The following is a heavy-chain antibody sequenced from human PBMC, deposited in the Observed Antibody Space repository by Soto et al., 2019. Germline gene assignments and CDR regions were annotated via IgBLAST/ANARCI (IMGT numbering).Heavy chain of an antibody. CDR1: GGSFSGYY. Sequence: SETLSLTCAVYGGSFSGYYWSWIRQPPGKGLEWIGEINHSGSTNYNPSLKSRVTISVDTSKNQFSLKLSSVTAADTAVYYCARVRGCSSTSCYAGMTFDYWGQGTLVTVSS. J-gene: IGHJ4*02. V-gene: IGHV4-34*01. CDR2: INHSGST. CDR3: ARVRGCSSTSCYAGMTFDY. D-gene: IGHD2-2*01.